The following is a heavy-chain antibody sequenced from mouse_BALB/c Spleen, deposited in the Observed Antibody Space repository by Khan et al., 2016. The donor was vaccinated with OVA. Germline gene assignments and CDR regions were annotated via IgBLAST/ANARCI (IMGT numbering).Heavy chain of an antibody. CDR2: KGYSGST. Sequence: EVQLQESGPGLLKPSQSLSLTCTVTGYSITSDYAWNWIRKFPGNKLEWMAYKGYSGSTTYNPSLRSRTSISRDTSKNQFFLQLTSVTTEDTATYYCASGGLLLRYPDYFDYWGQGTTLTVSS. CDR3: ASGGLLLRYPDYFDY. V-gene: IGHV3-2*02. CDR1: GYSITSDYA. J-gene: IGHJ2*01. D-gene: IGHD1-1*01.